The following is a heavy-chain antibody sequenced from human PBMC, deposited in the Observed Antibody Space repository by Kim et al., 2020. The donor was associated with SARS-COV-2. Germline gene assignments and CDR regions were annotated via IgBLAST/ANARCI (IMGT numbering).Heavy chain of an antibody. D-gene: IGHD1-26*01. CDR3: ARRGGSYTQAWFDP. J-gene: IGHJ5*02. Sequence: GESLKISCKGSGYSFTSYWIGWVRQMPGKGLEWMGIIYPGDSYIRYSPSFQGQVPISADKSISTAYLPWGSLKASDTAMYYCARRGGSYTQAWFDPWGQGTLVTVSS. CDR1: GYSFTSYW. CDR2: IYPGDSYI. V-gene: IGHV5-51*01.